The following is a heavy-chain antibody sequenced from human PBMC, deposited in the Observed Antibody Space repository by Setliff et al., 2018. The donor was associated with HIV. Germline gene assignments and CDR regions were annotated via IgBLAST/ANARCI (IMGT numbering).Heavy chain of an antibody. CDR3: AGDPLKRHFDL. CDR1: GDSISSHY. CDR2: IFYTGGT. V-gene: IGHV4-59*11. J-gene: IGHJ2*01. Sequence: SETLSLTCTVPGDSISSHYWSWIRQPPGRGLEWIGHIFYTGGTTYNPSLQSRVTISVDTSKNQFSLDLSSVIGADTAIYYCAGDPLKRHFDLWGRGTPVTVS.